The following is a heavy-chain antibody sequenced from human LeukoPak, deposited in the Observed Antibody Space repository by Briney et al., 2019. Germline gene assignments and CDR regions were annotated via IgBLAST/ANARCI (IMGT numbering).Heavy chain of an antibody. CDR2: LYPVDSDT. V-gene: IGHV5-51*01. CDR1: GYSFTNYW. D-gene: IGHD2-15*01. Sequence: GESLKISCKASGYSFTNYWIGWVRQVPGKGLEYRGILYPVDSDTRDSPSFQSPVTMSADKSISTAYLQWTSLQASDTAMYYCARQGITGYCSGGSCSKDAFDIWGQGTMVTVSS. CDR3: ARQGITGYCSGGSCSKDAFDI. J-gene: IGHJ3*02.